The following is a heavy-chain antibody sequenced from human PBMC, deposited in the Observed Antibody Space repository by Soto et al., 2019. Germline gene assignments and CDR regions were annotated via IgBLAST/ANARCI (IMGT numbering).Heavy chain of an antibody. V-gene: IGHV3-7*01. CDR1: GFAFRSYW. CDR3: ARDWVSYGENAGLSFDY. Sequence: EVQLVESGGGLVQPGGYLRLSCAASGFAFRSYWMSWVRQAPGKGLEWVADIKEDGSEKYYVDSVKGRFTISRDNAKNSLFLQMDSLRAEDTAVYYCARDWVSYGENAGLSFDYWGQVTVVTDSS. CDR2: IKEDGSEK. J-gene: IGHJ4*02. D-gene: IGHD4-17*01.